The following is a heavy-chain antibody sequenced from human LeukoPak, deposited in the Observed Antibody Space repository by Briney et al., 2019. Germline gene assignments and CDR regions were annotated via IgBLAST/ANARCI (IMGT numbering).Heavy chain of an antibody. CDR2: IKQDGSEK. CDR3: ARGRPFDY. V-gene: IGHV3-7*01. CDR1: GFTLSSYW. Sequence: GGSLRLSCAASGFTLSSYWMSWVRQAPGKGPEWVANIKQDGSEKYYVDPVKGRFTISRDNAKNSLYLQMNSLRAEDTAVYYCARGRPFDYWGQGTLVTVSS. J-gene: IGHJ4*02.